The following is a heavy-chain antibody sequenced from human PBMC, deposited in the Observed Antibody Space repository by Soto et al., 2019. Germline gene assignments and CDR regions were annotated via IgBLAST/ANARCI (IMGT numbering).Heavy chain of an antibody. CDR2: IYIDGNT. CDR3: VRDQSLVTTT. D-gene: IGHD4-17*01. V-gene: IGHV3-66*01. Sequence: GGSLRLSYAASGFTVSSDYMSWVRQAPGKGLEWVSVIYIDGNTFYADSVKGRFTISRDNTKNTLYLQMNNLRVEDTAIYYCVRDQSLVTTTWGQGTLVTVSS. J-gene: IGHJ4*02. CDR1: GFTVSSDY.